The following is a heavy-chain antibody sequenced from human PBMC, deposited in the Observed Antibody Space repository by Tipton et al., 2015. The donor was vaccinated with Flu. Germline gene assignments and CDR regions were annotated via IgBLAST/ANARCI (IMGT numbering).Heavy chain of an antibody. Sequence: TLSLTCTVSGGSISSNSYYWGWIRQPPGKGLEWIGSIYYSGSTHYSPSLKSRVTISVDTSKNQFSLKLSSVTAADTAVYYCARDDCSSASCYVSPNYYYGMDVWDQGP. V-gene: IGHV4-39*07. CDR3: ARDDCSSASCYVSPNYYYGMDV. CDR2: IYYSGST. D-gene: IGHD2-2*01. CDR1: GGSISSNSYY. J-gene: IGHJ6*02.